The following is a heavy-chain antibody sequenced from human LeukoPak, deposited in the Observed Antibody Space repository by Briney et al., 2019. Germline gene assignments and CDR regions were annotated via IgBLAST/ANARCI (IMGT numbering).Heavy chain of an antibody. CDR2: ISWNGGST. V-gene: IGHV3-20*04. CDR1: GFTFGDHG. Sequence: GGSLRLSCAASGFTFGDHGVSWVSQAPGKGREWVSGISWNGGSTGYADSAKGRFAISRDSAKNSVYLQVNSLRADDTALYYCARDSSQPGPVVVGATYAGFDYWGQETLVTVSS. D-gene: IGHD1-26*01. CDR3: ARDSSQPGPVVVGATYAGFDY. J-gene: IGHJ4*02.